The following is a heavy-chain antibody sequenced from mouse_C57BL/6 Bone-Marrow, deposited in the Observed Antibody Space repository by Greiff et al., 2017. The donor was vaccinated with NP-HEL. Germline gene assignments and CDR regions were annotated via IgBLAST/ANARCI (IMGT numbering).Heavy chain of an antibody. CDR1: GYTFTNYW. D-gene: IGHD1-1*01. J-gene: IGHJ4*01. CDR3: ARRSYYGSSGSIAMDY. V-gene: IGHV1-63*01. Sequence: QVHVKQSGAELVRPGTSVKMSCKASGYTFTNYWIGWAKQRPGHGLEWIGDIYPGGGYTNYNEKFKGKATLTADKSSSTAYMQFSSLTSEDSAIYYCARRSYYGSSGSIAMDYWGQGTSVTVSS. CDR2: IYPGGGYT.